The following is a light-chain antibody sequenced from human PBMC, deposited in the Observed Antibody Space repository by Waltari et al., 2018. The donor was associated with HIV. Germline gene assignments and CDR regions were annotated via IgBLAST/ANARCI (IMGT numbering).Light chain of an antibody. CDR1: SSNIGSNA. J-gene: IGLJ2*01. CDR2: SIN. Sequence: QSILTQPPSASGTPGQRVTISCSGSSSNIGSNAVNWYQQLPGTAPKLRIYSINERASGVPDRFSCSKSGTSASLAISGLQSEDEADYHCAAWDDSLNGVVFGGGTKLTVL. CDR3: AAWDDSLNGVV. V-gene: IGLV1-44*01.